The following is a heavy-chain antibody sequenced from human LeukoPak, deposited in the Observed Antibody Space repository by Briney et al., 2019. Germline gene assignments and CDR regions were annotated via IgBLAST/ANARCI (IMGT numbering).Heavy chain of an antibody. CDR2: ISSISSYI. CDR1: GFTFSSYT. Sequence: GGSLRLSCGASGFTFSSYTMNWVRQAPGKGLEWVACISSISSYIYYADSVKGRFTISRDNAKNSLSLQMNSLRAEDTAVYYCARDEGYSSSPFDYWGQGTLVTVSS. D-gene: IGHD6-19*01. CDR3: ARDEGYSSSPFDY. V-gene: IGHV3-21*01. J-gene: IGHJ4*02.